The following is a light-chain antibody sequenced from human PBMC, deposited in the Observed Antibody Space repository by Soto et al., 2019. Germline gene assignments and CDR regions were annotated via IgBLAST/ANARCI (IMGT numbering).Light chain of an antibody. CDR1: NTHVGGYNY. J-gene: IGLJ1*01. CDR2: EVT. CDR3: NSYTSTNTYV. Sequence: QSVLTQPASVSGSPGQSITIACTGTNTHVGGYNYVSWYQQHPMKAPKLIIYEVTKRPSGVSARFSGSKSANTASLTISGLQAEDEADYYCNSYTSTNTYVFGNGTKVTVL. V-gene: IGLV2-14*01.